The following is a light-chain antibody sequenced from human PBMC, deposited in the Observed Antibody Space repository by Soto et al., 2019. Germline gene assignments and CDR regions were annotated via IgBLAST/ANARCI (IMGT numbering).Light chain of an antibody. J-gene: IGKJ1*01. CDR1: QGISNY. CDR2: AAS. Sequence: DIQLTQSPSVLSASVGDRVTITCRASQGISNYLAWYQQKPGKVPKLLIYAASTLQSGVPSRFSGSGSGTDFTLTISSVQPEDVASYYCQKYDSAPTFGPGTKVDIK. CDR3: QKYDSAPT. V-gene: IGKV1-27*01.